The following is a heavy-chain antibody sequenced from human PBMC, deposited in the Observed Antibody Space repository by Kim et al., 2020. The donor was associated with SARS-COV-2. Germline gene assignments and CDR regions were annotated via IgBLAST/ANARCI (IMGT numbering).Heavy chain of an antibody. J-gene: IGHJ4*02. D-gene: IGHD5-12*01. Sequence: ASVKVSCKASGYTFTSYAMHWVRQAPGQRLEWMGWINAGNGNTKYSQKFQGRVTITRDTSASTAYMELSSLRSEDTAVYYCARDWGAVVAQASYYFDYWGQGTLVTVSS. CDR2: INAGNGNT. V-gene: IGHV1-3*01. CDR1: GYTFTSYA. CDR3: ARDWGAVVAQASYYFDY.